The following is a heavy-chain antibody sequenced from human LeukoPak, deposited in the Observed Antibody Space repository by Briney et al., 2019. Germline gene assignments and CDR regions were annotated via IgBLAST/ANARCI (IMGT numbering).Heavy chain of an antibody. CDR1: GFTFSSYA. V-gene: IGHV3-7*01. Sequence: GGSLRLSCAASGFTFSSYAMSWVRQAPGKGLEWVANIKQDGSEKYYVDSVKGRFTISRDNAKNSLYLQMNSLRAEDTAVYYCARGDKSWEPIRYWGQGTLVTVSS. CDR3: ARGDKSWEPIRY. D-gene: IGHD1-26*01. CDR2: IKQDGSEK. J-gene: IGHJ4*02.